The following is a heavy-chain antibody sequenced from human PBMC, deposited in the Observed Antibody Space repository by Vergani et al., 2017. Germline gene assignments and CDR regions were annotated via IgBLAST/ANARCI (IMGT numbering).Heavy chain of an antibody. CDR1: GFTFGDYA. V-gene: IGHV3-49*04. CDR3: TTRTGTTTYYDY. J-gene: IGHJ4*02. D-gene: IGHD1-1*01. Sequence: VQLVESGGGLVQPGRSLRLSCTASGFTFGDYAMSWVRQAPGKGLEWVGFIRSKAYGGTTEYAASVKGRFTISRDDSKSIAYLQMNSLKTEDTAVYYCTTRTGTTTYYDYWGQGTLVTVSS. CDR2: IRSKAYGGTT.